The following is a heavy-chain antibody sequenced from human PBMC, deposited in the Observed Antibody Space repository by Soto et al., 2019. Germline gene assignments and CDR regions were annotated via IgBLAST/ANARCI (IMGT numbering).Heavy chain of an antibody. CDR1: GFTFDDYG. Sequence: LRLSCAASGFTFDDYGMSWVRQAPGKGLEWVSGINWNGGSTGYADSVKGRFTISRDNSKNTLYLQMNSLRAEDTAVYYCAKEYSSGLIDYWGQGTLVTVSS. D-gene: IGHD6-19*01. CDR2: INWNGGST. J-gene: IGHJ4*02. V-gene: IGHV3-20*04. CDR3: AKEYSSGLIDY.